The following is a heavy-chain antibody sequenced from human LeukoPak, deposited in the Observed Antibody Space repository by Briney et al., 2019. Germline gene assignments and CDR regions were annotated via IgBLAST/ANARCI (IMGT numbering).Heavy chain of an antibody. Sequence: ASVKVSCKASGYTFTGYFMHWVRQAPGQGLEWMGWNSTYNGNTNYAQKLQGRVTMTTDTSTSTAYMELRSLRSDDTAMYYCARDRMDTGTYFDYWGQGTLVTVSS. J-gene: IGHJ4*02. CDR1: GYTFTGYF. CDR2: NSTYNGNT. D-gene: IGHD5-18*01. CDR3: ARDRMDTGTYFDY. V-gene: IGHV1-18*04.